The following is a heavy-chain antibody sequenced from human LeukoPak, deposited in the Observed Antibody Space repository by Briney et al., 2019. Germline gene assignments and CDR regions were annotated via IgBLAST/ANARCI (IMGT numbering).Heavy chain of an antibody. V-gene: IGHV3-21*01. CDR3: ARAPVPWFGELLLVLGAFDI. D-gene: IGHD3-10*01. J-gene: IGHJ3*02. CDR1: GFTFSSYS. CDR2: ISSSSSYI. Sequence: PGGSLRLSCAASGFTFSSYSMNWVRQAPGKGLEWVSSISSSSSYIYYADSVKGRFTISRDNAKNSLYLQMNSLRAEDTAVYYCARAPVPWFGELLLVLGAFDIWGQGTMVTVSS.